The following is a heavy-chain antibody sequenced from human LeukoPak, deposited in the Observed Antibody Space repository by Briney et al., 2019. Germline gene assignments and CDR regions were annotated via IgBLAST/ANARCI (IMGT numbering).Heavy chain of an antibody. CDR3: AKEGLFGVVVSYFDY. J-gene: IGHJ4*02. D-gene: IGHD3-22*01. CDR1: GFTFSSYA. CDR2: ISGSGGST. Sequence: GGSLRLSCAASGFTFSSYAMSWVRQAPGKGLEWVSAISGSGGSTYYADSVKGRFTISRDNSENTLYLQMNSLRAEDTAVYHCAKEGLFGVVVSYFDYWGQGTLVTVSS. V-gene: IGHV3-23*01.